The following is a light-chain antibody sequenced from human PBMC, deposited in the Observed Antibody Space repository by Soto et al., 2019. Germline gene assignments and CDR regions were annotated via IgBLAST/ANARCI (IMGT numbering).Light chain of an antibody. V-gene: IGKV1-17*01. CDR3: LHHNSYPV. J-gene: IGKJ3*01. CDR2: AAS. CDR1: QGIRNE. Sequence: DIQMTQSPSSLSASVGDRVTITCRASQGIRNELGWYQQKPGKAPKRLIYAASSLQSGVPSRCSGSGSGTEFTLTSSSLHLEDFATYYWLHHNSYPVFGPGTKVDIK.